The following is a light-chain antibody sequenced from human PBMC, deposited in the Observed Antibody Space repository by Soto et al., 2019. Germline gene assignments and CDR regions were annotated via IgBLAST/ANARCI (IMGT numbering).Light chain of an antibody. Sequence: DIVLTQSPGTLSLSPGERASLSCRASQSLSGYLAWYQQRPGQAPRLLIYTTSNRATDIPDRFSGSGSGTDFTFTISTLEPEDFAVYYCQQYGSSPWTFGQGTKVDIK. CDR1: QSLSGY. CDR3: QQYGSSPWT. J-gene: IGKJ1*01. CDR2: TTS. V-gene: IGKV3-20*01.